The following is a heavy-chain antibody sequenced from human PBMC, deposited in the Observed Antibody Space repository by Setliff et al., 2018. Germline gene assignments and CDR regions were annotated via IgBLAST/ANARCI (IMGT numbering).Heavy chain of an antibody. J-gene: IGHJ3*02. Sequence: SETLSLTCAVYGGSFSGYYWSWICQPPGKGLEWIGEINHSGSTNHNPSLKSRVTISVDTSKNQFSLNLSSVTAADTAMYYCARDYYDSRGSYAFDIWGQGTVVTVSS. V-gene: IGHV4-34*01. CDR3: ARDYYDSRGSYAFDI. CDR2: INHSGST. CDR1: GGSFSGYY. D-gene: IGHD3-22*01.